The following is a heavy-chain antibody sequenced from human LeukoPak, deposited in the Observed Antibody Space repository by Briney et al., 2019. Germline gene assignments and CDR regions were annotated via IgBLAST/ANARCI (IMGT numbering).Heavy chain of an antibody. CDR2: IWYDGSNK. CDR3: ARDARVYSSSTGGYYYYGMDV. J-gene: IGHJ6*02. V-gene: IGHV3-33*01. Sequence: GRSLRLSCAASGFTFSSYGMHWVRQAPGKGLKWVAVIWYDGSNKYDADSVKGRFTISRDNSKNTLYLQMNSLRAEDTAVYYCARDARVYSSSTGGYYYYGMDVWGQGTTVTVSS. CDR1: GFTFSSYG. D-gene: IGHD6-13*01.